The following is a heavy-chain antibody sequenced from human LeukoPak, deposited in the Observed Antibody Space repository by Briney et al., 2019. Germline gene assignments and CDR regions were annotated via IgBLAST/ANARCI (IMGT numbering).Heavy chain of an antibody. V-gene: IGHV4-39*01. CDR2: IYYSGST. D-gene: IGHD2-2*01. Sequence: PSETLSLTCTVSGGSISSSSYYWGWIRQPPGKGLEWIGSIYYSGSTYYNPSLKSRVTISVDTSKNQFSLKLSSVTAADTAAYYCARVYCSSTSCSDAFDIWGQGTMVTVSS. CDR1: GGSISSSSYY. CDR3: ARVYCSSTSCSDAFDI. J-gene: IGHJ3*02.